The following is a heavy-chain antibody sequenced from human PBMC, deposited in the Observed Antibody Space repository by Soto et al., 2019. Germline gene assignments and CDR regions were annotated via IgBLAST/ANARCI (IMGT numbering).Heavy chain of an antibody. V-gene: IGHV3-23*01. Sequence: GGSLRLSCAASGFTFSRHGMSWVRQAPGKGLEWVSAPTSSGGTTYYADSVKGRFTISRDNSKNTLYLQMNSLRAEDTDVYYCAKDRFVAVAGDGVYCMDVWGQGTTVTVSS. D-gene: IGHD6-19*01. J-gene: IGHJ6*02. CDR1: GFTFSRHG. CDR2: PTSSGGTT. CDR3: AKDRFVAVAGDGVYCMDV.